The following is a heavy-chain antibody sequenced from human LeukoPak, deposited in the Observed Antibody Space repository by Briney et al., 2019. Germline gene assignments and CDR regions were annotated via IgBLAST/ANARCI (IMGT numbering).Heavy chain of an antibody. V-gene: IGHV4-34*01. CDR3: ARRLLGDSKKFVP. Sequence: SETLSLTCAVSGGSLSGYYWSWIRHPPGKGLEWIGENNNSGSTNYKTSLKSRVTISVDTSKDQFSLKLSSVTAADTAVYYCARRLLGDSKKFVPWGEGTLVSVSS. J-gene: IGHJ5*02. D-gene: IGHD3-22*01. CDR2: NNNSGST. CDR1: GGSLSGYY.